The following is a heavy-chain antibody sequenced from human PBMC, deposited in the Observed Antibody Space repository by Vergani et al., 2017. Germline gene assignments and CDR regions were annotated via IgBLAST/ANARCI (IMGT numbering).Heavy chain of an antibody. D-gene: IGHD6-13*01. CDR2: IYPGDSDT. CDR1: GYSFTSYW. Sequence: EVQLVQSGAEVQKPGESLKISCKGSGYSFTSYWIGWVRQMPGKGLEWMGIIYPGDSDTRYSPSFQGQVTISANKYISTAYLQWSSLKASDTAMYYCARRNGVGSTWYVFDYWGQGTLVTVSS. CDR3: ARRNGVGSTWYVFDY. J-gene: IGHJ4*02. V-gene: IGHV5-51*01.